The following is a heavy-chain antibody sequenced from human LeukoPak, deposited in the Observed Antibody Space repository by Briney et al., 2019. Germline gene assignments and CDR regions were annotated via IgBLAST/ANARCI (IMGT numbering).Heavy chain of an antibody. J-gene: IGHJ3*02. CDR3: ARDFIAARPLGAFDI. Sequence: SVKVSCKASGGTFSSYAISWVRQAPGQGLEWMGGIIPIFGTANYAQKFQGRVTITADESTSTAYMELSSLRSEDTAVYYCARDFIAARPLGAFDIWGQGTMVTVSS. CDR2: IIPIFGTA. V-gene: IGHV1-69*13. D-gene: IGHD6-6*01. CDR1: GGTFSSYA.